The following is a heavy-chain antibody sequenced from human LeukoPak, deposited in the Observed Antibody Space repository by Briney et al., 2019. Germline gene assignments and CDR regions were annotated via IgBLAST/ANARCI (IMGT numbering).Heavy chain of an antibody. J-gene: IGHJ3*02. CDR2: ISSSGSTI. CDR1: GFTFSDYY. D-gene: IGHD5-18*01. V-gene: IGHV3-11*04. Sequence: GGSLRLSCAASGFTFSDYYMSWIRHAPGKGLEWVSYISSSGSTIYYADSVKGRFTISRDNAKNSLYLQMNSLRAEDTAVYYCARNGYSYGLDAFDIWGQGTMVTVSS. CDR3: ARNGYSYGLDAFDI.